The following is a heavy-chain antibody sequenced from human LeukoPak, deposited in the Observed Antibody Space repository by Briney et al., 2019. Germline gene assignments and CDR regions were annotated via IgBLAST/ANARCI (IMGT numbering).Heavy chain of an antibody. CDR3: ARRRKECWN. CDR1: GGSLSGHY. CDR2: ILNSGTA. V-gene: IGHV4-59*04. J-gene: IGHJ1*01. D-gene: IGHD3-10*02. Sequence: PETLSLSCTVSGGSLSGHYRSWIRQPPGKGLEWIGFILNSGTAAYKPSLKSRVTMSVDTSKNQFSLKLSSVTAADTAVYYCARRRKECWNWG.